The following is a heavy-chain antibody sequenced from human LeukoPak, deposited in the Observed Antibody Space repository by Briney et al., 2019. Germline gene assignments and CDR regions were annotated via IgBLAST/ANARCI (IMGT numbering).Heavy chain of an antibody. CDR1: GFTFSSYS. V-gene: IGHV3-48*04. D-gene: IGHD3-10*01. Sequence: PGGSLRLSCAASGFTFSSYSMNWVRQAPGKGLEWVSYIGSSSSTIYYGDSVKGRFTISRDNAKNSLYLQMNSLRAEDTAVYYCARNLYGSGSPGIDYWGQGTLVTVSS. CDR3: ARNLYGSGSPGIDY. CDR2: IGSSSSTI. J-gene: IGHJ4*02.